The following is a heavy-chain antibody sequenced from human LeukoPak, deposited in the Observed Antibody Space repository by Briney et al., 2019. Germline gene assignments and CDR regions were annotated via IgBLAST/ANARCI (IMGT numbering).Heavy chain of an antibody. Sequence: SQTLSLTCTVFGGSISSGDYYWSWIRQPPGKGLEWIGYIYYSGSTYYNPSLKSRVTISVDTSKNQFSLKLSSVTAADTAVYYCARGFSATTFDYWGQGTLVTVSS. CDR1: GGSISSGDYY. V-gene: IGHV4-30-4*08. CDR3: ARGFSATTFDY. J-gene: IGHJ4*02. CDR2: IYYSGST. D-gene: IGHD1-14*01.